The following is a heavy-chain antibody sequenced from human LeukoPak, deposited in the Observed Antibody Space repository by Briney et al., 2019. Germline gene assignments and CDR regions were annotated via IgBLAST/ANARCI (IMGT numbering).Heavy chain of an antibody. CDR3: ARRCSSTSCNYYYYYMDV. D-gene: IGHD2-2*01. CDR2: VYYSGST. J-gene: IGHJ6*03. V-gene: IGHV4-31*03. CDR1: GGSISSGGHY. Sequence: PSQTLSLTCTVSGGSISSGGHYWSWIRQHPGKGLEWIGYVYYSGSTYYNPSLKSRVTISVDTSKNQFSLKLSSVTAADTAVYYCARRCSSTSCNYYYYYMDVWGKGTTVTVSS.